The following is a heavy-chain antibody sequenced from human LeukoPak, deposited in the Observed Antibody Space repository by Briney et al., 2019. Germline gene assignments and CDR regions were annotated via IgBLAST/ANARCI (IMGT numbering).Heavy chain of an antibody. CDR2: IYTSGST. D-gene: IGHD3-10*01. Sequence: SETLSLTCTVSGGSISSYYWSWIRQPAGKGLEWIGRIYTSGSTNYNPSLKSRVTMSVDTSKNQFSLKLSSVTAADTAVYYCARESPLLWFGELFLDWFDPWGQGTLVTVSS. V-gene: IGHV4-4*07. CDR3: ARESPLLWFGELFLDWFDP. J-gene: IGHJ5*02. CDR1: GGSISSYY.